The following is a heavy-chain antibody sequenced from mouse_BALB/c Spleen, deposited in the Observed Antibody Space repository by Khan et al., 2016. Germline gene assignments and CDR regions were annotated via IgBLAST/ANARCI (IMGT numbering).Heavy chain of an antibody. CDR3: ARDSDYDGDWYFDV. V-gene: IGHV9-3-1*01. D-gene: IGHD2-4*01. Sequence: QFQLVQSGPELKKPGETVKISCKASGYTFTNYGMNWVKQAPGKGLKWMGWMNTYTGEPTYADDFKGRFAFSLKTSARTASLQINNLKNEDTATYFCARDSDYDGDWYFDVWGAGTTVTISS. CDR2: MNTYTGEP. CDR1: GYTFTNYG. J-gene: IGHJ1*01.